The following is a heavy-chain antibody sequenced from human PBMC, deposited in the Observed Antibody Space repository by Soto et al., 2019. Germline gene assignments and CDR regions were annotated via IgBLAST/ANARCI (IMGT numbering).Heavy chain of an antibody. CDR2: ISYSGST. CDR1: GGSLSSHY. V-gene: IGHV4-59*11. J-gene: IGHJ4*02. D-gene: IGHD3-16*01. Sequence: SETLSLTCTVSGGSLSSHYWTWLRQPPGKGLEWIGYISYSGSTYYNPSLKSRVTISADTSRNQFSLKLSSVIAADTAVYYCARADPDASVGYWGQGTLVTVSS. CDR3: ARADPDASVGY.